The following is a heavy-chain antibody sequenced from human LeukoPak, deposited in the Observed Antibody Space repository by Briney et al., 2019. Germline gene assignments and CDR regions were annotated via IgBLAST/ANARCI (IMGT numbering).Heavy chain of an antibody. J-gene: IGHJ4*02. D-gene: IGHD2-21*01. CDR3: ARAYNCILGTPAKYFFDS. V-gene: IGHV3-11*01. CDR1: GFTFSDYY. Sequence: GGSLRLSCAASGFTFSDYYMSWIRQAPGEGQEWVSSISSGGSSIHYADSVKGRFTISRDNAKKSLYLQVNSLRDEDTAVYYCARAYNCILGTPAKYFFDSWGQGTLATVSS. CDR2: ISSGGSSI.